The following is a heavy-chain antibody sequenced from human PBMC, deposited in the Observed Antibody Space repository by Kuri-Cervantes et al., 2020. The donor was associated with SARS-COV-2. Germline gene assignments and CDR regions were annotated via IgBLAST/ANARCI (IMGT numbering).Heavy chain of an antibody. D-gene: IGHD3-16*01. CDR1: GFTVSSNY. Sequence: GESLKISCAASGFTVSSNYMSWVRQAPGKGLEWASAISGSGGSTYYADSVKGRFTISRDNSKNTLYLQMNSLRAEDTAVYYCATLGISDYWGQGTLVTVSS. CDR3: ATLGISDY. CDR2: ISGSGGST. V-gene: IGHV3-23*01. J-gene: IGHJ4*02.